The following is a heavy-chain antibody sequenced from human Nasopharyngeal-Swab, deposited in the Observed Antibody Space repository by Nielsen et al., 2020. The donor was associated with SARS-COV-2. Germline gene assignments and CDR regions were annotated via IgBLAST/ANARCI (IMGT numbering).Heavy chain of an antibody. J-gene: IGHJ2*01. CDR3: ARGRGPAMAGYNYWYFDL. CDR1: GYTLTELS. V-gene: IGHV1-24*01. CDR2: FDPEDGET. D-gene: IGHD6-19*01. Sequence: ASVKVSCKVSGYTLTELSMHWVRQAPGKGLEWMGGFDPEDGETIYAQKFQGRVTMTEDTSTDTAYMELRSLRSEDTAVYYCARGRGPAMAGYNYWYFDLWGRGTLVTVSS.